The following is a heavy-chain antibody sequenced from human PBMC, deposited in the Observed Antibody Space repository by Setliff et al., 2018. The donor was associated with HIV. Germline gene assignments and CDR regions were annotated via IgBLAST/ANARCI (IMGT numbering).Heavy chain of an antibody. Sequence: SETLSLTCTVSGGSISSSSYYWGWIRQPPGKGLEWIGSIYYSGSTCYNPSLKTRVTISVDTSKNQFSLKLSSVTAADTAVYYCARDGPLEGSYRYYYYYMDVWGKGTTVTVSS. D-gene: IGHD3-10*01. J-gene: IGHJ6*03. CDR1: GGSISSSSYY. CDR2: IYYSGST. V-gene: IGHV4-39*02. CDR3: ARDGPLEGSYRYYYYYMDV.